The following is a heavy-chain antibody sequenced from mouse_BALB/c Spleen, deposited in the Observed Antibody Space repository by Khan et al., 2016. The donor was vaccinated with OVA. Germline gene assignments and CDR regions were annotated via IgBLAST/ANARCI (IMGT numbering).Heavy chain of an antibody. CDR2: INTYTGEP. Sequence: QIQLVQSGPELKKPGETVKISCKASGYTFTSYGMNWVKQSLGKALKWMGWINTYTGEPTYADDFKGRFAFSLDTSASTAYLQINNLKNEDTATYFCARPPYFSYTLDHWGQGTSVTVSS. CDR3: ARPPYFSYTLDH. CDR1: GYTFTSYG. J-gene: IGHJ4*01. D-gene: IGHD2-10*01. V-gene: IGHV9-3-1*01.